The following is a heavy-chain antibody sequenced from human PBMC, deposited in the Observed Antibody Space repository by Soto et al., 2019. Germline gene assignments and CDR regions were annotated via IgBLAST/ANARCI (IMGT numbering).Heavy chain of an antibody. CDR3: ARVPYDSSGYYPVWFGP. CDR1: GYTFTSYG. CDR2: ISAYNVNT. D-gene: IGHD3-22*01. Sequence: ASLKVSCKTSGYTFTSYGISCGRHTPGQGLEWMGWISAYNVNTNYAQKLQGRVTMTTDTSTSTAYMELRSLRSDDTAVYYCARVPYDSSGYYPVWFGPWGQGTLVTVSS. J-gene: IGHJ5*02. V-gene: IGHV1-18*01.